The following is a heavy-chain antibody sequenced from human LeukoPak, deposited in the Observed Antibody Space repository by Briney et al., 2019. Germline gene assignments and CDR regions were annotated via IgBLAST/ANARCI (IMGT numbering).Heavy chain of an antibody. Sequence: SVKVSCKASGGTFSSYAISWVRQAPGQGLEWMGGIIPIFGTANYARKFQGRVTITADESTSTAYMELRSLRSDDTAVYYCARAYSSLSWFDPWGQGTLVTVSS. V-gene: IGHV1-69*01. J-gene: IGHJ5*02. CDR2: IIPIFGTA. CDR1: GGTFSSYA. CDR3: ARAYSSLSWFDP. D-gene: IGHD6-13*01.